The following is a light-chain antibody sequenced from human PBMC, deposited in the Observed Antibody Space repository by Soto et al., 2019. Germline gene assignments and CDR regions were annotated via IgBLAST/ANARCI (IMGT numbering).Light chain of an antibody. CDR1: QSASSTY. Sequence: EVVLTQSPGTLSLSPGERASLSCRASQSASSTYLACYQQKPGQAPRLLIYGASSRATGIPDRFSGSGSGTGFTLTISRLEPEDFAVYYCQQYGSSSWTFGQGTKVDIK. J-gene: IGKJ1*01. CDR3: QQYGSSSWT. CDR2: GAS. V-gene: IGKV3-20*01.